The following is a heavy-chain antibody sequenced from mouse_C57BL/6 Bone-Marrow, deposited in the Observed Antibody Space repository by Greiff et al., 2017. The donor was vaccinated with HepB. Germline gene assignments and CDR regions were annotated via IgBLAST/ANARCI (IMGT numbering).Heavy chain of an antibody. CDR3: ARDSSGYFAY. CDR2: IDPANGNT. Sequence: VQLQQPGAELVKPGASVKLSCKASGYTFTSYWMHWVKQRPGRGLEWIGRIDPANGNTKYAPKFQGKATITADTSSNTAYLQLSSLTSEDTAIYYCARDSSGYFAYWGQGTLVTVSA. V-gene: IGHV14-3*01. CDR1: GYTFTSYW. J-gene: IGHJ3*01. D-gene: IGHD3-2*02.